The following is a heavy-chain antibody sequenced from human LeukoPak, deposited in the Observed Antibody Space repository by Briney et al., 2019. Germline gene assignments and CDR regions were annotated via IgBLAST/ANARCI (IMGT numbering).Heavy chain of an antibody. D-gene: IGHD4-17*01. V-gene: IGHV4-59*01. CDR3: ARGYITVTTDWFDP. Sequence: PSETLSLTCTVSGGSISSYYWSWIRQPPGKGLGWIGYIYYSGSTNYNPSLKSRVTISVDTSKNQFSPKLSSVTAADTAVYYCARGYITVTTDWFDPWGRGTLVTVSS. CDR2: IYYSGST. J-gene: IGHJ5*02. CDR1: GGSISSYY.